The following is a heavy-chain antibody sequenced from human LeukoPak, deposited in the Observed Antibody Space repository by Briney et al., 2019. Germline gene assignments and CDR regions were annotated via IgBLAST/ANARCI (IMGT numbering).Heavy chain of an antibody. J-gene: IGHJ4*02. V-gene: IGHV3-9*01. CDR3: AKDYSSWYYLDY. CDR1: GFTFDDYA. CDR2: ISWNSGNI. D-gene: IGHD6-13*01. Sequence: GGSPRLSCAASGFTFDDYAMHWVRQAPGKGLEWVSGISWNSGNIGYADSVKGRFTISRDNAKNSLYLQMNSLRAEDTALYYCAKDYSSWYYLDYWGQGTLVTVSS.